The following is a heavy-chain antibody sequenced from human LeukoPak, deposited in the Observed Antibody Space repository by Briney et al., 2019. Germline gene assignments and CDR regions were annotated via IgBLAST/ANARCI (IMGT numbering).Heavy chain of an antibody. D-gene: IGHD6-13*01. CDR2: MNPNSGNT. V-gene: IGHV1-8*03. J-gene: IGHJ6*03. CDR3: ARDAAVQQLGYYYYYMDV. CDR1: GYTFTSYD. Sequence: ASVKVSCKASGYTFTSYDINWVRQATGQGLEWMGWMNPNSGNTGYAQKFQGRVTITRNTPISTAYMELSSLRSEDTAVYYCARDAAVQQLGYYYYYMDVWGKGTTVTVSS.